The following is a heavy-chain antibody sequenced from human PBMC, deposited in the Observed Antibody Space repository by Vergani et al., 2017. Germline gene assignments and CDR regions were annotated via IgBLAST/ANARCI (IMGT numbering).Heavy chain of an antibody. CDR2: IYPADSDT. D-gene: IGHD1-1*01. J-gene: IGHJ5*02. Sequence: EVELVQSGPEMRKPGESLKISCKGSEYSFGNYWIGWVRQMPGKDLEWMGIIYPADSDTSYSPSFPGQVTISADKSISTAFLQWDRLKASETSLYYCTRHTTYSESWGKGTRVTVS. CDR1: EYSFGNYW. V-gene: IGHV5-51*01. CDR3: TRHTTYSES.